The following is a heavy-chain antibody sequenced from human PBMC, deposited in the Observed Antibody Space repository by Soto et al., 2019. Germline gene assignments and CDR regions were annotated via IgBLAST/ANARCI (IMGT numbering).Heavy chain of an antibody. Sequence: SETLSLTCAVYGVSFSGYYWTWIRQPPGTGLEWIGEINHSGSTNYNPSLKSRVTISVDTSKNQFSLKLTSVTAADTAVYYCAKDQGSSWYEIDYWGQGTLVTVSS. V-gene: IGHV4-34*01. CDR1: GVSFSGYY. CDR2: INHSGST. J-gene: IGHJ4*02. D-gene: IGHD6-13*01. CDR3: AKDQGSSWYEIDY.